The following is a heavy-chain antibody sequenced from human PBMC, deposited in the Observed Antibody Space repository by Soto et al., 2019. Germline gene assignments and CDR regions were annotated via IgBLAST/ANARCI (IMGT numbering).Heavy chain of an antibody. CDR2: ISGSGGST. J-gene: IGHJ3*02. V-gene: IGHV3-23*01. D-gene: IGHD3-3*01. Sequence: GGSLRLSCAASGFTFSSYAMSWVRQAPGKGLEWVSAISGSGGSTYYADSVKGRFTISRDNSKNTLYLQMNSLRAEDTAVYYCAKGSELRFLEWLFPNPDAFDIWGQGTMVTVSS. CDR1: GFTFSSYA. CDR3: AKGSELRFLEWLFPNPDAFDI.